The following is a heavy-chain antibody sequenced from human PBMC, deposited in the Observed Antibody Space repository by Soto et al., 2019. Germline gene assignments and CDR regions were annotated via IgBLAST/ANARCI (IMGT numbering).Heavy chain of an antibody. Sequence: SPPRSLTCTVSGGSVSSGSYYWRWIRQPQWKGLEWIGYIYYSGSTNYNPSLKSRVTISVDASKNQFSLQLSSVTAADTAVYYCARDRGRAGSARLDPCGQGTPVTVS. D-gene: IGHD1-1*01. J-gene: IGHJ5*02. CDR1: GGSVSSGSYY. CDR3: ARDRGRAGSARLDP. V-gene: IGHV4-61*01. CDR2: IYYSGST.